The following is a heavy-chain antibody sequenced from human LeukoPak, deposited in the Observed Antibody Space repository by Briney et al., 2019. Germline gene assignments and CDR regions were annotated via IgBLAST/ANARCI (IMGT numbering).Heavy chain of an antibody. J-gene: IGHJ6*03. Sequence: GGSLRLSCAASGFSLSNYGMNWVRQAPGKGLEWVSGITGSSGTAYHAGSVRGRFTISRDESENTLYLQMSSLRVDDTAIYYCAKSGASPLYHMDVWGKGATVTVSS. CDR3: AKSGASPLYHMDV. V-gene: IGHV3-23*01. CDR1: GFSLSNYG. D-gene: IGHD1-26*01. CDR2: ITGSSGTA.